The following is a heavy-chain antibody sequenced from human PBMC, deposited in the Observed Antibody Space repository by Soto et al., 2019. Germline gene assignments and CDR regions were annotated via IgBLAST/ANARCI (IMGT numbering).Heavy chain of an antibody. CDR3: ARGVGSGSYYNQYNWFDP. CDR2: ISAYNGNT. J-gene: IGHJ5*02. D-gene: IGHD3-10*01. Sequence: ASVKVSCKASGYTFTNYGISWVRQAPGQGLEWMGWISAYNGNTKYAQKLQGRVTMTTDTSMSTAYMELRSLRSDDTAVYYCARGVGSGSYYNQYNWFDPWGQGTLVTVSS. V-gene: IGHV1-18*01. CDR1: GYTFTNYG.